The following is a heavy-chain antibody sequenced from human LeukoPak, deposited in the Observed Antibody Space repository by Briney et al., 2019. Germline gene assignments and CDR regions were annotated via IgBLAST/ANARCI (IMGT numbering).Heavy chain of an antibody. Sequence: GGSLRLSCAASGFTFSGSAMHWVRQASGKGLEWVGRIRSKANSYATAYAASVKGRFTISRDDSKNTAYLQMNSLKTEDTAVYYCTRPLGVYCSGGSCYSNWGQGTLVTASS. CDR1: GFTFSGSA. J-gene: IGHJ4*02. D-gene: IGHD2-15*01. CDR2: IRSKANSYAT. V-gene: IGHV3-73*01. CDR3: TRPLGVYCSGGSCYSN.